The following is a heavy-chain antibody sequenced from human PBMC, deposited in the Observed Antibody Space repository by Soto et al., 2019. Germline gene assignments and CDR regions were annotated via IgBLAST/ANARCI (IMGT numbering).Heavy chain of an antibody. D-gene: IGHD3-10*01. CDR3: ARSLYPEYYFDY. Sequence: SETLSLTCTVSGGSISSYYWSWIRQPPGKGLEWIGNIYYSGSTNYNPSLKSRVTISVDTSKNQFSLKLSSVTAADTAVYYCARSLYPEYYFDYWGQGTLVTVSS. V-gene: IGHV4-59*01. CDR2: IYYSGST. J-gene: IGHJ4*02. CDR1: GGSISSYY.